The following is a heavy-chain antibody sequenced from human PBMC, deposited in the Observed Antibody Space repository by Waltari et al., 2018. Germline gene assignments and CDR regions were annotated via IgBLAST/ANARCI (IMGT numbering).Heavy chain of an antibody. CDR3: ARRGSGYYLDY. J-gene: IGHJ4*02. CDR1: GGSISSSSYY. V-gene: IGHV4-39*07. CDR2: IYYSGST. Sequence: QLQLQESGPGLVKPSEPLSLTCTVSGGSISSSSYYWAWISQPPGKGLEWIGSIYYSGSTYYNPSLKSRVTISVDTSKNQFSLKLSSVTAADTAVYYCARRGSGYYLDYWGQGTLVTVSS. D-gene: IGHD3-22*01.